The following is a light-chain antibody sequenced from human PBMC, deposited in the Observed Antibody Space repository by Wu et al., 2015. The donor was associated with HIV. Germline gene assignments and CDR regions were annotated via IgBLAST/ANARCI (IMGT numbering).Light chain of an antibody. CDR1: QSVGRN. J-gene: IGKJ1*01. V-gene: IGKV3-15*01. CDR2: PAS. CDR3: QQYNSWWT. Sequence: EIILTQSPVTLSMSPGERATLSCRASQSVGRNLAWYQRRPGRAPRLLIYPASTRVSDIPARFSGSGSGTEFTLTISSLQSEDFAIYYCQQYNSWWTFGQGTKVDIK.